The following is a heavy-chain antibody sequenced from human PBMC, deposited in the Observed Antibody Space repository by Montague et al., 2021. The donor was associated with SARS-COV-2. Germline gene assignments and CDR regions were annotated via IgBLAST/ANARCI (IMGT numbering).Heavy chain of an antibody. J-gene: IGHJ4*02. CDR1: GGSISSFY. V-gene: IGHV4-59*08. CDR2: ISDSGST. CDR3: ARHYSATLPAVY. D-gene: IGHD2-15*01. Sequence: SETLSLTCTVSGGSISSFYCSWFRQPPGKGLEWIGYISDSGSTNYNPSLTSRVTMSVDTSKNQFSLKVNSVTAADTAVYYCARHYSATLPAVYWGQGTLVTAS.